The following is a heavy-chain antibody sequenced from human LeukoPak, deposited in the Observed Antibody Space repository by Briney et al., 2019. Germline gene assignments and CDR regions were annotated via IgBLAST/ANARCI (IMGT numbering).Heavy chain of an antibody. Sequence: SQTLSLTCTVSGGSISSGTYYWSWIRQPAGKGLEWIGRMYTSGSTDYNPSLKSRVTISVDTSKNQFSLKLSSVTAADTAVYYCARDSRVLSFDIWGQGTMVTVSS. J-gene: IGHJ3*02. CDR2: MYTSGST. CDR3: ARDSRVLSFDI. CDR1: GGSISSGTYY. V-gene: IGHV4-61*02. D-gene: IGHD3-10*01.